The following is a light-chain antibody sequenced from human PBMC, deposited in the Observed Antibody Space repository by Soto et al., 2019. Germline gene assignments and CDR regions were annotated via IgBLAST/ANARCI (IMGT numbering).Light chain of an antibody. Sequence: EIVLTQSPSTLSAFPGDRFALSFRASQALNTRLAWYQHKPGQAPRLLIYLTSNRAAGVPARFSAWGSETDFTLTISDVEPEDFAVYYCHQRQSWPRTFGQGTKVDIK. CDR2: LTS. V-gene: IGKV3-11*01. CDR1: QALNTR. CDR3: HQRQSWPRT. J-gene: IGKJ1*01.